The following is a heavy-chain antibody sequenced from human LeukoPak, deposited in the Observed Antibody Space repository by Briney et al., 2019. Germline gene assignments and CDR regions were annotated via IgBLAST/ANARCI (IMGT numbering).Heavy chain of an antibody. CDR3: ARQEEDYSSGWTEVGYFHY. D-gene: IGHD6-19*01. V-gene: IGHV4-39*01. J-gene: IGHJ4*02. CDR1: GGSISSSSYY. Sequence: VKPSETLSLTCTVSGGSISSSSYYWGWIRQPPGKGLEWIGTIYYSGSTYYNPSLKSRVTISVDTSKNQFSLKLSSVTAADTAVYYCARQEEDYSSGWTEVGYFHYWGQGTLVTVSS. CDR2: IYYSGST.